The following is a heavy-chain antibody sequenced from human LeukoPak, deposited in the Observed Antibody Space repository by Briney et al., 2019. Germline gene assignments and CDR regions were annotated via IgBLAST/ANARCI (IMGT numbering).Heavy chain of an antibody. CDR1: GVSITSYF. CDR3: ARGRVPGA. D-gene: IGHD6-19*01. Sequence: TSETLSFTCTVSGVSITSYFWSWIRQPPGRGLEWIGYIYHSGSTNSNPSLKSRVSISLDTSKNQFSLKLSSVTAADTAVYYCARGRVPGAWGQGTLVTVSS. V-gene: IGHV4-59*01. CDR2: IYHSGST. J-gene: IGHJ4*02.